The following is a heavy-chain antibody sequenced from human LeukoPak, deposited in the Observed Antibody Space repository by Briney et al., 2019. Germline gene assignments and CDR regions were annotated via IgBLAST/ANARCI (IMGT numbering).Heavy chain of an antibody. J-gene: IGHJ4*02. CDR1: GFTFSDYY. Sequence: GGSLRLSCAASGFTFSDYYMSWIRQAPGKGLEWVSYISSSGSTIYYADSVKGRLTISRDNAKNMLYLQMNSLRAEDTAVYYCARIEDRGAAFDSWGQGTLVTVSS. CDR2: ISSSGSTI. CDR3: ARIEDRGAAFDS. V-gene: IGHV3-11*04. D-gene: IGHD3-22*01.